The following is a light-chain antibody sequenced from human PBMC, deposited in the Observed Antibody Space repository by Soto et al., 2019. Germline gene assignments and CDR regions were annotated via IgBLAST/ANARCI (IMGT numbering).Light chain of an antibody. J-gene: IGLJ1*01. CDR1: STDVGGYNA. CDR2: EVT. V-gene: IGLV2-14*01. Sequence: QSALSQPASVSGSPGQTTTISCTGTSTDVGGYNAVSWYQHHPGKAPKLIIYEVTHRPSGVSDRFSASKSGNTASLTISGLQAEDEADYYCNSYTRSSNLVFGTGTKVTV. CDR3: NSYTRSSNLV.